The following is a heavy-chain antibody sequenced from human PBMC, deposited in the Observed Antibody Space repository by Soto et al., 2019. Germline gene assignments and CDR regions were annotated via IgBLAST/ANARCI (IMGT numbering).Heavy chain of an antibody. CDR1: GFTFSNYA. V-gene: IGHV3-48*01. CDR2: ISSSSSTI. CDR3: GRDKGRSPLDY. Sequence: PGGSLRLSCAASGFTFSNYAMNWVRQAPGKGLEWVSYISSSSSTIYYADSVKGRFTISRDNAKNSLYLQMNSLRAEDTAVYYGGRDKGRSPLDYWGQGTLVTVSS. D-gene: IGHD2-15*01. J-gene: IGHJ4*02.